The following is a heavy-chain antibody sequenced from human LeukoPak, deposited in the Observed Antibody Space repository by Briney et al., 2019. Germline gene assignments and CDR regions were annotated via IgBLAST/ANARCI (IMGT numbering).Heavy chain of an antibody. CDR2: ISYDGSNK. V-gene: IGHV3-30*14. Sequence: GGSLRLSCAASGFTFSSYAMHWVRQAPGKGLEWVAVISYDGSNKYYADSVKGRFTISRDNSQNTLYLQVSSLRAEDTAVYFCARVTMVRGGINWFDPWGQGTLVTVSS. CDR3: ARVTMVRGGINWFDP. J-gene: IGHJ5*02. CDR1: GFTFSSYA. D-gene: IGHD3-10*01.